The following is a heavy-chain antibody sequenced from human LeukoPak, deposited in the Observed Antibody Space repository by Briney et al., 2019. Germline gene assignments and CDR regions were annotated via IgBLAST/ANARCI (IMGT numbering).Heavy chain of an antibody. CDR3: AKDVRSPLPPGIDY. Sequence: GGSLRLSCAASGFTFSSYAMSWVRQAPGKGLEWVSAIRGSGDRTHYADSVKGRFTISRDNSKNTLYLQMNSLRAEDTAVYCCAKDVRSPLPPGIDYWGQGTLVTVSS. CDR1: GFTFSSYA. D-gene: IGHD3-16*02. V-gene: IGHV3-23*01. CDR2: IRGSGDRT. J-gene: IGHJ4*02.